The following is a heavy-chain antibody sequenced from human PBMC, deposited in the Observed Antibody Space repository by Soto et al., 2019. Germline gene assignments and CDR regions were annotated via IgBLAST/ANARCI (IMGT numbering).Heavy chain of an antibody. V-gene: IGHV3-30*18. CDR1: GFTFRSYG. J-gene: IGHJ4*02. CDR2: VSAGGETT. CDR3: AKEADIVIGPVAGPVAFSFDL. D-gene: IGHD2-2*01. Sequence: GGSLRLSCAGSGFTFRSYGIHWVRQAPGKGLEWVAVVSAGGETTYYADYVKGRSTISRDNSKNMMYLQMNRLRPEDTAVYYCAKEADIVIGPVAGPVAFSFDLWGQGTLVTVSS.